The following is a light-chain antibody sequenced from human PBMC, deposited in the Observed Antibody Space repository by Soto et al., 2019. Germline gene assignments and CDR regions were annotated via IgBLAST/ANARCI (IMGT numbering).Light chain of an antibody. CDR3: CSYAGSSTWV. CDR1: SSGVGFFNR. Sequence: QSALAQPASVSGSGGQSITISCSGTSSGVGFFNRVSWYQQHPGEAPKLIIYEDTKRPSGVSNRFSGSKSGNAASLTISGLQAEDEADYYCCSYAGSSTWVFGGGTKLTVL. CDR2: EDT. J-gene: IGLJ3*02. V-gene: IGLV2-23*01.